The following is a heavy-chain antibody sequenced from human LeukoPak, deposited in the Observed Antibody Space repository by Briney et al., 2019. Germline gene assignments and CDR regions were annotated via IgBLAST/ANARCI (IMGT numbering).Heavy chain of an antibody. CDR2: ISSSSSTI. J-gene: IGHJ4*02. CDR3: ARDVAPIAFTRWGYFDY. V-gene: IGHV3-48*01. CDR1: RFTFSSYS. D-gene: IGHD3-3*02. Sequence: GGSLRLSCAASRFTFSSYSMNWVRQAPGKGLEWVSYISSSSSTIYYADSVKGRFTISRDNAKNSLYLQMNSLRAEDTAVYYCARDVAPIAFTRWGYFDYWGQGTLVTVSS.